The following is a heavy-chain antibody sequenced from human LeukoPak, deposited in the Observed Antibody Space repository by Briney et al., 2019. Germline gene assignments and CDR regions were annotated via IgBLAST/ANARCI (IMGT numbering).Heavy chain of an antibody. J-gene: IGHJ4*02. CDR2: INHSGST. CDR1: GGSISSGGYY. D-gene: IGHD6-13*01. CDR3: ASQGIAAAGGRFDY. V-gene: IGHV4-39*07. Sequence: SETLSLTCTVSGGSISSGGYYWSWIRQPPGKGLEWIGEINHSGSTNYNPSLKSRVTISVDTSKNQFSLKLSSVTAADTAVYYCASQGIAAAGGRFDYWGQGTLVTVSA.